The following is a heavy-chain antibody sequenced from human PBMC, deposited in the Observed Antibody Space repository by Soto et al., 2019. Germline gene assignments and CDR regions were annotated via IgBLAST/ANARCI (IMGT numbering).Heavy chain of an antibody. V-gene: IGHV1-69*13. CDR2: IIPIFGTA. Sequence: SEKVACKASGGTFTSPAINLVRQPPGQGHEWMGGIIPIFGTANYAQKLQGRVTITADDSTSTAYMELSGLIFEETAAYYCASCSRRRGVVTPCDYWGKGPLGTVSS. CDR3: ASCSRRRGVVTPCDY. D-gene: IGHD3-3*01. CDR1: GGTFTSPA. J-gene: IGHJ4*02.